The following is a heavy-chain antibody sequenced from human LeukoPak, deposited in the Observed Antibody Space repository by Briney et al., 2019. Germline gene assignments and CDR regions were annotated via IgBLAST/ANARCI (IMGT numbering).Heavy chain of an antibody. CDR3: ARVPPDLEENSSRPFDF. D-gene: IGHD1-1*01. Sequence: PSENLSLTCTVSGDSISSYYWSWIRQPPGKGLEWIGNIYYSGSTTYNPSLKSRVTMSVDTSKNQFSLKLNSVTAADTAVYFCARVPPDLEENSSRPFDFWGQGTLVTVSS. CDR2: IYYSGST. CDR1: GDSISSYY. V-gene: IGHV4-59*08. J-gene: IGHJ4*02.